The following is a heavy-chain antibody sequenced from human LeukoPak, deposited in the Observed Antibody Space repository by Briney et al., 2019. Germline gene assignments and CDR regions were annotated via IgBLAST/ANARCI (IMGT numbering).Heavy chain of an antibody. CDR1: GYSIGSGYY. Sequence: SETLSLTCAVSGYSIGSGYYWGWIRQPPGKGLEWIGSIYHSGSTYYNPSLESRVTISVDTSKNQFSLKLSSVTAADTAVYYCASTGTTALFDYWGQGTLVTVSS. CDR3: ASTGTTALFDY. J-gene: IGHJ4*02. CDR2: IYHSGST. D-gene: IGHD1-7*01. V-gene: IGHV4-38-2*01.